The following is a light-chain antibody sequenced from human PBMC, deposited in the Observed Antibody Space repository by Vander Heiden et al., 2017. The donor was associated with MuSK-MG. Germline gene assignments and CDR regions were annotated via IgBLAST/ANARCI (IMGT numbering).Light chain of an antibody. CDR1: SGSIASHD. CDR3: QSYDSSNHAVV. CDR2: EDN. J-gene: IGLJ2*01. Sequence: NFMLTQPHSVSESPGTTVTISCTGSSGSIASHDVQWYQQRPGSAPTTVIYEDNQRPSGVPDRFSGSIDSSSNSASLTISGLKTEDEADYYCQSYDSSNHAVVFGGGTKLTVL. V-gene: IGLV6-57*02.